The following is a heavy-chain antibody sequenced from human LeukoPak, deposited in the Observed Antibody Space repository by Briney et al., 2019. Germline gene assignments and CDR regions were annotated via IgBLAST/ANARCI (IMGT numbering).Heavy chain of an antibody. CDR1: GGSISSSSDY. CDR3: ARDGPPVGASPGNFDY. D-gene: IGHD1-26*01. J-gene: IGHJ4*02. V-gene: IGHV4-39*07. CDR2: IYYHENT. Sequence: SETLSLTCTVSGGSISSSSDYWGWIRQAPGKGLEWIGSIYYHENTYYNSSLKSRVIISVDTSKNQFSLKLSSVTAADTAVYYCARDGPPVGASPGNFDYWGQGTLVTVSS.